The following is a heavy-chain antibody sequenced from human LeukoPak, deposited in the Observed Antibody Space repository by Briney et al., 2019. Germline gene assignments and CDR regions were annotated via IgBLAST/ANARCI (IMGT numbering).Heavy chain of an antibody. Sequence: PGGSLRLSCAASGFTFSDYYMSWIRQAPGKGLEWVSYIGNSGTARHYAESVKGRFTISRDNSKNTLYLQMNSLRAEDTAVYYCAKIITGGSCPYFDYWGQGTLVTVSS. D-gene: IGHD2-15*01. CDR1: GFTFSDYY. CDR3: AKIITGGSCPYFDY. CDR2: IGNSGTAR. V-gene: IGHV3-11*01. J-gene: IGHJ4*02.